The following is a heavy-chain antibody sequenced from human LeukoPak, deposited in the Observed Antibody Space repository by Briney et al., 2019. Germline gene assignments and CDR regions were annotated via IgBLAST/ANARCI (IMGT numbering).Heavy chain of an antibody. CDR3: AKEGYYDSSGYYYEGGAYFDY. J-gene: IGHJ4*02. CDR1: GFTFSSYA. V-gene: IGHV3-30-3*02. D-gene: IGHD3-22*01. Sequence: GGSLRLSCAASGFTFSSYAMDWVRQAPGKGLEWVAVISYDGSNKYYADSVKGRFTISRDNSKNTLYLQMNRLRAEDTAVYYCAKEGYYDSSGYYYEGGAYFDYWGQGTLVTVSS. CDR2: ISYDGSNK.